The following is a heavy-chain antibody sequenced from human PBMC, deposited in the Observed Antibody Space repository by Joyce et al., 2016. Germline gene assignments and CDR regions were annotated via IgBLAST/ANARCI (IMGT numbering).Heavy chain of an antibody. V-gene: IGHV3-21*01. J-gene: IGHJ4*02. CDR3: ARSSYTNGIFDY. Sequence: EVQLVESGGGLVKPGGSLRLSCAASGFMFSSYSMGWFRQAPGKGLEWVSSLSSSSSYIKYTDSVKGRFTISRDNAKNSLYLQMNSLRVEDTAVYYCARSSYTNGIFDYWGQGTLVTVSS. CDR2: LSSSSSYI. CDR1: GFMFSSYS. D-gene: IGHD2-8*01.